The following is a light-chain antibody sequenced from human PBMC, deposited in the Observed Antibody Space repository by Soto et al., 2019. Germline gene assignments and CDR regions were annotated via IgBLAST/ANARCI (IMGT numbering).Light chain of an antibody. CDR3: HHYDNSPPFT. CDR2: GAS. J-gene: IGKJ3*01. Sequence: EIALTQSPGTLSLSPGERATLSCRASPSISSTFLAWYQQTPGRAPRLLISGASSRATGIPDRFTGSGSGTDFTLTISRLEPEDFAVYYCHHYDNSPPFTFGPGTKVEIK. V-gene: IGKV3-20*01. CDR1: PSISSTF.